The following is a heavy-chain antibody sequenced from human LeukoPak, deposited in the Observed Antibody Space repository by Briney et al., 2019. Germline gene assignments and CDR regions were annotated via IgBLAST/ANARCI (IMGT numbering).Heavy chain of an antibody. V-gene: IGHV3-15*01. J-gene: IGHJ4*02. D-gene: IGHD3-22*01. Sequence: AGGSLRLSCAAFGFTFNNAWMSWVRQAPGKGLEWVGRIKSKTDGGTTDYAAPVKGRFTISRDDSKNTLYLQMNSLKTEDTAVYYCITFSMIVVVITDWGQGTLVTVSS. CDR2: IKSKTDGGTT. CDR3: ITFSMIVVVITD. CDR1: GFTFNNAW.